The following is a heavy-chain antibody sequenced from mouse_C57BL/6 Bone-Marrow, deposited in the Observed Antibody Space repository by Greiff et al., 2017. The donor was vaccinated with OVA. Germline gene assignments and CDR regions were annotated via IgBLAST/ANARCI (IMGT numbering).Heavy chain of an antibody. CDR1: GYTFTDYY. D-gene: IGHD2-4*01. CDR2: INPNNGGT. CDR3: ARSGDYDYPLGYFDY. Sequence: EVQLQQSGPELVKPGASVKISCKASGYTFTDYYMNWVKQSHGKSLEWIGDINPNNGGTSYNQKFKGKATLTVDKSSSTAYMELRSLTSEDSAVYYWARSGDYDYPLGYFDYWGQGTTLTVSS. V-gene: IGHV1-26*01. J-gene: IGHJ2*01.